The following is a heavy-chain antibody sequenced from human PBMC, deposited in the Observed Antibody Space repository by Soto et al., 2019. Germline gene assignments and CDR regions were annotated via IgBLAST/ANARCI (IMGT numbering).Heavy chain of an antibody. J-gene: IGHJ4*02. CDR3: ATSPHYDILTPLDY. Sequence: GGSLRLSCAASGFTFSSYAMSWVRQAPGKGLEWVSAISGSGGSTYYADSVKGRFTISRDNSKNTLYLQMNSLRAEDTAVYYCATSPHYDILTPLDYWGQGTLVTVSS. CDR2: ISGSGGST. D-gene: IGHD3-9*01. V-gene: IGHV3-23*01. CDR1: GFTFSSYA.